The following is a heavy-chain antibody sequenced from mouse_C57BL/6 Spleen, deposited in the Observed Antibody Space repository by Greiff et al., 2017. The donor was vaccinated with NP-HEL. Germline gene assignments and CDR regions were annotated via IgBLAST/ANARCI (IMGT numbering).Heavy chain of an antibody. CDR3: ARGNWDRYYFDY. V-gene: IGHV5-4*03. CDR2: ISDGGSYT. J-gene: IGHJ2*01. CDR1: GFTFSSYA. Sequence: DVKLVESGGGLVKPGGSLKLSCAASGFTFSSYAMSWVRQTPEKRLEWVATISDGGSYTYYPDNVKGRFTISRDNAKNNLYLQMSHLKSEETAMYYCARGNWDRYYFDYWGQGTTLTVSS. D-gene: IGHD4-1*01.